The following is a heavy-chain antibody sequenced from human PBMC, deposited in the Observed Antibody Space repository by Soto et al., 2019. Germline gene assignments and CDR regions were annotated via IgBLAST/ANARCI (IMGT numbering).Heavy chain of an antibody. CDR3: AREAFVVVPAASSYYGKDV. Sequence: GGSLRLSCSASGFTFSSYDIHWVRQAPGKGLEYVSSISSDGSTYYAVSVKGRFTISRDNSRNTLYLRMSSLRAEDTAVYYCAREAFVVVPAASSYYGKDVWGQGTTVTVSS. D-gene: IGHD2-2*01. CDR1: GFTFSSYD. J-gene: IGHJ6*02. V-gene: IGHV3-64D*06. CDR2: ISSDGST.